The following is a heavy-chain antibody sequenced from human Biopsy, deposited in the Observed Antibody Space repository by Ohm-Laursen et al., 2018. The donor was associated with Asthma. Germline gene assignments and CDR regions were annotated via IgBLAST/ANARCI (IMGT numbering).Heavy chain of an antibody. Sequence: GTLSLTCAVYGGSFSSNYWSWIRQTPGKGLEWLGDTQHSGYTNYNPSLSRRLTLSVDTSKNQFSLRRTSVTAADTAVYYCARGSSSRLSQWELLVSGGKRAHSYYGMDVWGQGTTVTVSS. CDR2: TQHSGYT. J-gene: IGHJ6*02. CDR1: GGSFSSNY. CDR3: ARGSSSRLSQWELLVSGGKRAHSYYGMDV. D-gene: IGHD1-26*01. V-gene: IGHV4-34*01.